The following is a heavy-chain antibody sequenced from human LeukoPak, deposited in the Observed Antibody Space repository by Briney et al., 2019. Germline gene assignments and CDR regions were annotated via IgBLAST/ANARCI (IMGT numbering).Heavy chain of an antibody. D-gene: IGHD3-10*01. V-gene: IGHV4-34*01. CDR2: INHSGST. J-gene: IGHJ4*02. Sequence: SETLSLTCAVYGGSFSGYYWSWIRQPPGKVLEWIGEINHSGSTNYNPSLKSRVTISVDTSKNQFSLKLSSVTAADTAVYYCARGPYYYGSGTRHFDYWGQGTLVTVSS. CDR1: GGSFSGYY. CDR3: ARGPYYYGSGTRHFDY.